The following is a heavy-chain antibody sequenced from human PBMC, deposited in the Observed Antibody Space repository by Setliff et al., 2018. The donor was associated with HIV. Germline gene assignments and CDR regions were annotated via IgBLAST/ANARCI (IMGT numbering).Heavy chain of an antibody. J-gene: IGHJ6*02. Sequence: PGGSLRLSCEASGFTFSSYDFHWVRQAAGKGLEWVSAIGTVGDTYYVDSVKGRFTISRENARNSLYLQMNSLRAGDTAVYYCAREIRTVYTGGHYFYGIDVWGQGTAVTVSS. CDR3: AREIRTVYTGGHYFYGIDV. V-gene: IGHV3-13*01. D-gene: IGHD3-16*01. CDR2: IGTVGDT. CDR1: GFTFSSYD.